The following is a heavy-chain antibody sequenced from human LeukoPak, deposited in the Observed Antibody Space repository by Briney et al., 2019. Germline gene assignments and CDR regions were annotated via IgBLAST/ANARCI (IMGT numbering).Heavy chain of an antibody. V-gene: IGHV4-39*01. CDR2: IYYSGST. CDR3: ARQLGYCSGGSCYPLDY. CDR1: GGSISSSSYY. D-gene: IGHD2-15*01. Sequence: TSETLSLTCTVSGGSISSSSYYWGWIRQPPGKGLEWIGSIYYSGSTYYNPSLKGRVTISVDTSKNQFSLKLSSVTAADTAVYYCARQLGYCSGGSCYPLDYWGQGTLVTVSS. J-gene: IGHJ4*02.